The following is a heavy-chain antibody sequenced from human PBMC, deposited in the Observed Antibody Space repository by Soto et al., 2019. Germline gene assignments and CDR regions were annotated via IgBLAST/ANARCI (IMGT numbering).Heavy chain of an antibody. J-gene: IGHJ3*02. D-gene: IGHD3-22*01. V-gene: IGHV3-64D*08. CDR3: VKATIFYDSSGYYGVGAFDI. CDR2: ISSNGGST. CDR1: GFTFSSYA. Sequence: AGGSLRLSCSASGFTFSSYAMHWVRQAPGKGLEYVSAISSNGGSTYYADSVKGRFTISRDNSKNTLYLQMSSLRAEDTAVYYCVKATIFYDSSGYYGVGAFDIWGQGTMVTVSS.